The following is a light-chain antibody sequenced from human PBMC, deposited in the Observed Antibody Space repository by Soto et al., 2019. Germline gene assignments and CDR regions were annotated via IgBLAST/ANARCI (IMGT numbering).Light chain of an antibody. CDR3: CSYAGRDTLYV. V-gene: IGLV2-11*01. CDR2: DVS. J-gene: IGLJ1*01. CDR1: STGVGGYNY. Sequence: QSVLTQPRSVSGSPGGSVTISCTGTSTGVGGYNYVSWYQQHPGKVPKLMIYDVSKRPSGVPDRFSGSKSGNTASLTIFGLQAEDEADYYCCSYAGRDTLYVFGTGTKVTVL.